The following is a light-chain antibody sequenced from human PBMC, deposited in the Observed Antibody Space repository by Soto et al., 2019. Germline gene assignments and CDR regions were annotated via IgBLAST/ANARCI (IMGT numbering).Light chain of an antibody. Sequence: EIVMAQSPVTLSVSPGERATLSCSGSQSVNRNVAWYQQKPAQPPRLLIYAASTRAVGLPHRFSGSGSGTAFTLPIRPLQYEDFAVYYCQKYEKWPPLTFGGGTPGDI. CDR2: AAS. CDR3: QKYEKWPPLT. V-gene: IGKV3-15*01. CDR1: QSVNRN. J-gene: IGKJ4*01.